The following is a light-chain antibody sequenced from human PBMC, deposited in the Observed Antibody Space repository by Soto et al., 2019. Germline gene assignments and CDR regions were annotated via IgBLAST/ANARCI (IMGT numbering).Light chain of an antibody. V-gene: IGLV2-14*01. J-gene: IGLJ1*01. Sequence: QSALTQPASVSESPGQSITISCTGTSRDVGGYNYVSWYQQHPGKAPKLMIYDVRNRPSGVSNRFSGSKSVNTASLTISGLQAEDEADYYCSSYTTISTYVFGTGTKLTVL. CDR2: DVR. CDR3: SSYTTISTYV. CDR1: SRDVGGYNY.